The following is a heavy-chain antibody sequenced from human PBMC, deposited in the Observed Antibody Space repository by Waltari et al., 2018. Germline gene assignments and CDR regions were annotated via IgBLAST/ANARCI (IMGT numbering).Heavy chain of an antibody. V-gene: IGHV4-59*01. CDR3: ARGIAAAAPYYFDY. J-gene: IGHJ4*02. CDR2: IYYSGST. Sequence: QVQLQESGPGLVKPSETLSLTCTVSGGSISSYYWSWIRQPPGKGLEWIGYIYYSGSTNYNPSLKSRVTISVDTSKNQFSLKLSSVTAADTAVYYCARGIAAAAPYYFDYWGQGTLVTVSS. CDR1: GGSISSYY. D-gene: IGHD6-13*01.